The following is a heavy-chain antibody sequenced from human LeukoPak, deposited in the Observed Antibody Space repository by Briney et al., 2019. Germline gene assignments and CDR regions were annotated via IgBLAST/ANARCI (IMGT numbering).Heavy chain of an antibody. Sequence: GGSLRLSCAASGFTFSSYSMNWVRQAPGKGLEWVSSISSSSSYIYYADPVKGRFTISRDNAKNSLYLQMNSLRAEDTAVYYCARGLGYSTNGVCYNWFDPWGQGTLVTVSS. CDR3: ARGLGYSTNGVCYNWFDP. CDR1: GFTFSSYS. J-gene: IGHJ5*02. D-gene: IGHD2-8*01. CDR2: ISSSSSYI. V-gene: IGHV3-21*01.